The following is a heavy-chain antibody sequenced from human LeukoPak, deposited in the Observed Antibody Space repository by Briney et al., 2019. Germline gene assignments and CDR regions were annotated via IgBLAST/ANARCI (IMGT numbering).Heavy chain of an antibody. J-gene: IGHJ6*02. CDR1: GFTLISTW. CDR3: TTVQYYYYGMDV. CDR2: IKSKTDGGTT. V-gene: IGHV3-15*01. Sequence: GGSLRLSCAASGFTLISTWMSWVRQAPGKGLEWVGRIKSKTDGGTTEYAAPVKGRFIISRDGSKNTLYLQMNSLKTEDTAVYYCTTVQYYYYGMDVWGQGTTVTVSS.